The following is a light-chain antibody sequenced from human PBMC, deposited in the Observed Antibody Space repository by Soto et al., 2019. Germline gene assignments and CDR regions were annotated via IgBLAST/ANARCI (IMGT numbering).Light chain of an antibody. J-gene: IGKJ1*01. CDR2: GAS. V-gene: IGKV3-20*01. CDR3: QQYGGLPT. CDR1: QSVSSSY. Sequence: EIVLTQSPGTLSLSPGERATLSCRASQSVSSSYLAWYQQKPGQAPRLLIYGASSRATGIPDRLRGSGSGTDFTLTISRLEPEDFAVYYCQQYGGLPTFGQGTKVDIK.